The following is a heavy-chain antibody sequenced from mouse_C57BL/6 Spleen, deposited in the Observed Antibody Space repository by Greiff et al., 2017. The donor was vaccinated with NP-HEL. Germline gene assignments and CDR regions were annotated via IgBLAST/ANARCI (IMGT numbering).Heavy chain of an antibody. V-gene: IGHV1-72*01. CDR2: IYANSCGT. CDR1: GYTFTSYW. D-gene: IGHD1-1*01. J-gene: IGHJ2*01. Sequence: VQLQQPGAELVKPGASVKLSCKASGYTFTSYWMHWVKQRPGRGLELLFNIYANSCGTKYNEKFKSKATLTVDKPSSTAYMQLSSLTSEDSAVYYCAREDYYGFDYWGQGTTLTVSS. CDR3: AREDYYGFDY.